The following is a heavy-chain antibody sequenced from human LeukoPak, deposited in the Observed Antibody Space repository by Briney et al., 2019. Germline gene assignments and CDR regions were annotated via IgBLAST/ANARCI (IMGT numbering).Heavy chain of an antibody. Sequence: GGSLRLSCAASGFTFSSYGMHWVRQAPGKGLEWVAFIRYDGSNKYYADSVKGRFTISRDNSKNTLYLQMNSLRAEDTAVYYCAEEGQPTPHYFDYWGQGTLVTVSS. CDR2: IRYDGSNK. CDR3: AEEGQPTPHYFDY. CDR1: GFTFSSYG. V-gene: IGHV3-30*02. D-gene: IGHD4-17*01. J-gene: IGHJ4*02.